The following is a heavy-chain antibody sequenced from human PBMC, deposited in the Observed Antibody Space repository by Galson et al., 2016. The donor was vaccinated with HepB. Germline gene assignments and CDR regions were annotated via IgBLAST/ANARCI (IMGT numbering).Heavy chain of an antibody. J-gene: IGHJ4*02. CDR1: GFTFGDFY. D-gene: IGHD4-11*01. V-gene: IGHV3-11*04. CDR2: ISAHSNSI. CDR3: ARGYSGASTY. Sequence: SLRLSCAASGFTFGDFYMSWIRQAPGKGLEFVAYISAHSNSIYYADSVQGRFTVSRDNAQNSLYLRMNSLRVDDTAGYFCARGYSGASTYWGQGTLVAVSS.